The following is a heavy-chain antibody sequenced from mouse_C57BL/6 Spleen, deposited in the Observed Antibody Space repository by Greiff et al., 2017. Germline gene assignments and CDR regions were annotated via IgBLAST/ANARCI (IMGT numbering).Heavy chain of an antibody. V-gene: IGHV1-52*01. CDR1: GYTFTSYW. CDR2: IDPSDSET. Sequence: QVQLQQPGAELVRPGSSVKLSCKASGYTFTSYWMHWVKQRPIQGLEWIGNIDPSDSETHYNQKFKDKATLTVDKSSSTAYMQLRSLTSEDSAVYYSVRGYYEYDGFAYWGQGTLVTVSA. J-gene: IGHJ3*01. CDR3: VRGYYEYDGFAY. D-gene: IGHD2-4*01.